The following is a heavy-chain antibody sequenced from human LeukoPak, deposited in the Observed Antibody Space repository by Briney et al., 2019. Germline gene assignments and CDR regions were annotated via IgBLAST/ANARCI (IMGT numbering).Heavy chain of an antibody. Sequence: GGSLRLSCAASGFTFSSYAMSWVRQAPGKGLEWVSAISGSGGSTYYADSVKGRFTISRDNPKNTLYLQMNSLRAEDTAVYYCAKDDILTGYYLDYWGQGTLVTVSS. V-gene: IGHV3-23*01. CDR3: AKDDILTGYYLDY. J-gene: IGHJ4*02. CDR1: GFTFSSYA. CDR2: ISGSGGST. D-gene: IGHD3-9*01.